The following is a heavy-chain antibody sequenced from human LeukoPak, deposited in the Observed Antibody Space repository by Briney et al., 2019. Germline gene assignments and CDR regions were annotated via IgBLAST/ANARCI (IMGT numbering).Heavy chain of an antibody. D-gene: IGHD3-16*01. CDR2: ISWNSATL. V-gene: IGHV3-9*01. CDR3: AKDRADMITFGGVMLGY. CDR1: GFTFDDYA. J-gene: IGHJ4*02. Sequence: GGSLRLSCAASGFTFDDYAMHWVRQAPGKGLEWVSGISWNSATLGYADSVKGRFTISRDNSKNTLYLQMNSLRAEDTAVYYCAKDRADMITFGGVMLGYWGQGTLVTVSS.